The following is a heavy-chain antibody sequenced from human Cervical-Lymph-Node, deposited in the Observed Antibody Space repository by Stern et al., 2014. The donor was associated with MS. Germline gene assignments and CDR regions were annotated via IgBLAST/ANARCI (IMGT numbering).Heavy chain of an antibody. V-gene: IGHV3-9*01. Sequence: EVQLVESGGGLVQPGRSLRLSCAASGFTFDDYAMHWVRQAPGKGLEWVSSISWNGAGIDYADSVKGRFTISRDNAKNSLHLQMNSLRPEDTALYYCAKDRAPIVAAALAGMDVWGQGTTVTVSS. CDR2: ISWNGAGI. CDR1: GFTFDDYA. J-gene: IGHJ6*02. D-gene: IGHD2-2*01. CDR3: AKDRAPIVAAALAGMDV.